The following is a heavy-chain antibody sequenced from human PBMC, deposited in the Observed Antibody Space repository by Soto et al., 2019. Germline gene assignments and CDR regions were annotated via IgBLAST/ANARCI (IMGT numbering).Heavy chain of an antibody. D-gene: IGHD4-17*01. CDR3: ARGDYGANSGLDY. CDR1: GGSISTGGSS. V-gene: IGHV4-30-2*01. Sequence: SETLSLTCAVSGGSISTGGSSWSWIRQPPGKGLEWIGHIYQSGSTFYNPSLKSRVIISVDRSTNQFSLHLTSVTAADTAVYYCARGDYGANSGLDYWGQGTLVTVSS. J-gene: IGHJ4*02. CDR2: IYQSGST.